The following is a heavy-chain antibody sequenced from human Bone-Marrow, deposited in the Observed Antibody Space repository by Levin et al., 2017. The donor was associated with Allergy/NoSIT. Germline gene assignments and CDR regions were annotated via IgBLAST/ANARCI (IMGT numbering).Heavy chain of an antibody. Sequence: PGGSLRLSCVVSGFTFRDYYMSWIRQAPGKGLEWLSYISPSATDIFYADSLKGRFTISRDNDKNSLDLQMNSLTAEDTAVYYCAREATYGDTTGYRLFDYWGHGTLVTVSS. J-gene: IGHJ4*01. D-gene: IGHD3-22*01. CDR2: ISPSATDI. V-gene: IGHV3-11*01. CDR1: GFTFRDYY. CDR3: AREATYGDTTGYRLFDY.